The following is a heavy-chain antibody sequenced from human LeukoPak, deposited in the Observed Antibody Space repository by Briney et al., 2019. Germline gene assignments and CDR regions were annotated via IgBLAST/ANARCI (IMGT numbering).Heavy chain of an antibody. Sequence: HPGGSLRLSCAASGLSVSSTYMTWVRQAPGKGLEWVSVIYGGGGTNYADSLKGRFSISRDNSKNTLYLQMNSLRAEDTAVYYFVGEDKYLGQGTLVTVSS. D-gene: IGHD4-17*01. J-gene: IGHJ4*02. CDR2: IYGGGGT. CDR3: VGEDKY. CDR1: GLSVSSTY. V-gene: IGHV3-53*01.